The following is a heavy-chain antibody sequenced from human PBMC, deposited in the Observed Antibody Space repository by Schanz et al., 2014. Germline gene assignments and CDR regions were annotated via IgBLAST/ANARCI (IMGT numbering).Heavy chain of an antibody. Sequence: EVQLVESGGGVVQPGRSLRLSCAASGFIVRSNYMTWVRQAPGKGLEWVSYISGSSRTIYYADSVKGRFTISRDNAKNSLYLQMNSLRAEDTAVYYCARPPHDSSGYYPFDYWGQGTLVTVSS. V-gene: IGHV3-48*04. CDR2: ISGSSRTI. J-gene: IGHJ4*02. CDR3: ARPPHDSSGYYPFDY. D-gene: IGHD3-22*01. CDR1: GFIVRSNY.